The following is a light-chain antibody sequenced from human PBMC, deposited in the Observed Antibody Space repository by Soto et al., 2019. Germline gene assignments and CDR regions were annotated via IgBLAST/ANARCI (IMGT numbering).Light chain of an antibody. V-gene: IGLV1-36*01. CDR3: AAWDDSLNGYV. CDR1: SSNIGNNA. CDR2: YDD. J-gene: IGLJ1*01. Sequence: QSVLTQPPSASEAPRQRVTISCSGSSSNIGNNAVNWYQQLPGTAPKLLIYYDDLLPSGVSDRFSGSKSGTSASLAISGLQSEDEADYYCAAWDDSLNGYVFGTGTKLTVL.